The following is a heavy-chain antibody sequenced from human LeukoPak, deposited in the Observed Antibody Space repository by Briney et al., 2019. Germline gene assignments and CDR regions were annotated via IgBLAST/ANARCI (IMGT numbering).Heavy chain of an antibody. D-gene: IGHD5-18*01. CDR2: ISHDGSNK. V-gene: IGHV3-30*18. J-gene: IGHJ4*02. CDR3: AKGVRDTAMVFDY. Sequence: GGSLRLSCAASGFTFSSYGMHWVRQAPGKGLEWVAVISHDGSNKYYADSVKGRFTISRDNSKNTLYLQMNSLRAEDTAVYYCAKGVRDTAMVFDYWGQGTLVTVSS. CDR1: GFTFSSYG.